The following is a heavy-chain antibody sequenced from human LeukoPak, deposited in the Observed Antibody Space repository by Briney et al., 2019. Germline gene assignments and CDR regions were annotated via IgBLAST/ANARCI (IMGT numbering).Heavy chain of an antibody. D-gene: IGHD3-22*01. Sequence: PGGSLRLSCAASGFTFSSYSMNWVRQAPGKGLEWVSSISSSSSYIYYADSVKGRFTISRDNAKNSLYLQMNSLRAEDTAVYYCARDQLYHYDSSGYYPEFDYWGQGTLVTVSS. CDR3: ARDQLYHYDSSGYYPEFDY. CDR2: ISSSSSYI. CDR1: GFTFSSYS. J-gene: IGHJ4*02. V-gene: IGHV3-21*01.